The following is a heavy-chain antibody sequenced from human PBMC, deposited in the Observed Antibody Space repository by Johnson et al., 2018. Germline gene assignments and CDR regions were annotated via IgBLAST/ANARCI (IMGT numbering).Heavy chain of an antibody. Sequence: QVQLVESEAEVKKPGSSVKVSCKASGGTFSSYAISWVRQAPGQGLEWMGGIIPIFGTANYAQKFQGRVTITADESTSTAYMELSSRRSEDTAVYYCEGGVSYDFLVGMDGWGQGTTVTVSS. J-gene: IGHJ6*02. CDR3: EGGVSYDFLVGMDG. CDR2: IIPIFGTA. D-gene: IGHD3-3*01. CDR1: GGTFSSYA. V-gene: IGHV1-69*01.